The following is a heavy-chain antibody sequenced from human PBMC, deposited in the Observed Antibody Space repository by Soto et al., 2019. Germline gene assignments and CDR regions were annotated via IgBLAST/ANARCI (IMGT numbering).Heavy chain of an antibody. D-gene: IGHD3-3*01. Sequence: QVQLVQSGTEVSKPGASVKVSCKASGYTFTAYYIHWLRQAPGQGLEWMGWINPTSGGPNYVQKFNGRFTMTRDTYISTAYMELNGLKSDDTAVYYCARWSDRDGTGPYFDNWGQGTLSTVFS. V-gene: IGHV1-2*02. CDR1: GYTFTAYY. CDR2: INPTSGGP. J-gene: IGHJ4*02. CDR3: ARWSDRDGTGPYFDN.